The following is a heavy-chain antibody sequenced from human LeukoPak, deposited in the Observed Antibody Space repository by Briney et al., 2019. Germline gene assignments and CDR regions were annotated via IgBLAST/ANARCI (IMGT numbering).Heavy chain of an antibody. Sequence: PSQTLSLTCTVSGGSISSGDYYWRWIRQPPGKGLEWIGYIYYSGSTYYNPSLKSRVSISLDMSKNQFSLKLSSVTAADTAVYYCARDRYFIGFDYWGQGTLVTVSS. CDR2: IYYSGST. V-gene: IGHV4-30-4*01. D-gene: IGHD3-9*01. CDR3: ARDRYFIGFDY. J-gene: IGHJ4*02. CDR1: GGSISSGDYY.